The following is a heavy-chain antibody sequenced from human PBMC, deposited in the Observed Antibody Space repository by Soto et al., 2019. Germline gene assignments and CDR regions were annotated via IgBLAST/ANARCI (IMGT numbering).Heavy chain of an antibody. V-gene: IGHV1-69*13. Sequence: ASVKVSCKASGGTFSSYAISWVRQAPGQGLEWMGGIIPIFGTANYAQKFQGRVTITADESTSTAYMELSSLRSEDTAVYYCARLQGTYYYDSSGYSDYWGQGTLVTVSS. CDR3: ARLQGTYYYDSSGYSDY. CDR2: IIPIFGTA. J-gene: IGHJ4*02. D-gene: IGHD3-22*01. CDR1: GGTFSSYA.